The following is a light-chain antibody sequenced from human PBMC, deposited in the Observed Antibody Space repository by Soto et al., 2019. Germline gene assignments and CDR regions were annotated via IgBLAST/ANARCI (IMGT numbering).Light chain of an antibody. J-gene: IGLJ1*01. V-gene: IGLV2-14*01. Sequence: QSVLTQPASVSGSLGQSITIPCTGSSSDVGGYNYVSWHQQHPGKAPKLIISDVSHRPSGVSSRFSGSKSGNTASLIISGLQAEDEAGYSCSSFTRSTPTYVFGTGTKVTVL. CDR3: SSFTRSTPTYV. CDR2: DVS. CDR1: SSDVGGYNY.